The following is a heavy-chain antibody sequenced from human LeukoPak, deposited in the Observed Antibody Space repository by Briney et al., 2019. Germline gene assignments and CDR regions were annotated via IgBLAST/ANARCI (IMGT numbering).Heavy chain of an antibody. V-gene: IGHV1-18*01. D-gene: IGHD3-16*01. J-gene: IGHJ4*02. Sequence: GSSVKVSCKASGGTFSSYAISWVRQAPGQGLEWMGWISAYNVNTNYAQKLQGRVTMTTDTSTSTAYMELRSLRSDDTAVYYCARAPSHMLSPDYWGQGTLVTVSS. CDR1: GGTFSSYA. CDR3: ARAPSHMLSPDY. CDR2: ISAYNVNT.